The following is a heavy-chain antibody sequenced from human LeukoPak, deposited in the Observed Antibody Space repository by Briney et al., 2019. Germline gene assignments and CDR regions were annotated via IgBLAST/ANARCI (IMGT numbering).Heavy chain of an antibody. V-gene: IGHV3-66*01. CDR1: GLTVNSNC. CDR3: ARTPDAFDI. Sequence: GGSLRLSCVASGLTVNSNCISWVRQAPGKGLEWVSLTYSGGSSYYADSVKGRFTISRDIPKNTLYLQMNSLRAEDTAVYYCARTPDAFDIWGQGTLVTVSS. J-gene: IGHJ3*02. CDR2: TYSGGSS.